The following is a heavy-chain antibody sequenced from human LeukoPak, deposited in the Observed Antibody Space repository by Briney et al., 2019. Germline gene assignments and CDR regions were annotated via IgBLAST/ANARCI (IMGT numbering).Heavy chain of an antibody. CDR2: ISSSSSYI. J-gene: IGHJ4*02. CDR1: GFTFSTYW. V-gene: IGHV3-21*01. Sequence: GGSLRLSCAASGFTFSTYWMHWVRQAPGKGLVWVSSISSSSSYIYYADSVKGRFTISRDNAKNSLYLQMNSLRAEDTAVYYCARDLRITLFDYWGQGTLVTVSS. D-gene: IGHD3-10*01. CDR3: ARDLRITLFDY.